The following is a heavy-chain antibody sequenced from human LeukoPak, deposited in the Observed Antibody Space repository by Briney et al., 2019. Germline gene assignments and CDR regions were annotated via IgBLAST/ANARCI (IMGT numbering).Heavy chain of an antibody. CDR3: ACTVTTGIDLGY. Sequence: GGSLRLSCAASGFPFSDYVMHWVRQAPGKGLEWVAVIRYDGNNKYYADSVKGRFTISRDNSKNMLYLQMNSLGTEDTAVYYCACTVTTGIDLGYWGQGTLVTVSS. J-gene: IGHJ4*02. V-gene: IGHV3-30*02. CDR1: GFPFSDYV. CDR2: IRYDGNNK. D-gene: IGHD4-17*01.